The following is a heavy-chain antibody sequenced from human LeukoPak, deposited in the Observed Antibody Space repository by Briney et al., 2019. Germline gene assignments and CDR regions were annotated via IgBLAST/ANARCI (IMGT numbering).Heavy chain of an antibody. J-gene: IGHJ5*02. CDR2: IDSKTGNP. V-gene: IGHV7-4-1*02. D-gene: IGHD3-22*01. Sequence: ASVKVSCKASGYTFTSYSINWVRQAPGQGLEWMGWIDSKTGNPTYAQGFTGRFVFSLDTSVTTAYLQISSLKAEDTAVYYCARDVGYYDSSGYHLGWFDPWGQGTLVTVSS. CDR1: GYTFTSYS. CDR3: ARDVGYYDSSGYHLGWFDP.